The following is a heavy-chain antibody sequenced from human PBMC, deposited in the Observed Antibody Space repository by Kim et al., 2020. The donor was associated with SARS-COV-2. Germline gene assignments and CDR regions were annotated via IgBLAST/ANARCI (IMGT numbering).Heavy chain of an antibody. CDR1: GGSISSYY. Sequence: SETLSLTCTVSGGSISSYYWSWIRQPPGKGLEWIGYIYYSGSTNYNPSLKSRVTISVDTSKNQFSLKLSSVTAADTAVYYCAGPTSPTVTTPFDYWGQGTLVTVSS. J-gene: IGHJ4*02. CDR2: IYYSGST. CDR3: AGPTSPTVTTPFDY. D-gene: IGHD4-17*01. V-gene: IGHV4-59*01.